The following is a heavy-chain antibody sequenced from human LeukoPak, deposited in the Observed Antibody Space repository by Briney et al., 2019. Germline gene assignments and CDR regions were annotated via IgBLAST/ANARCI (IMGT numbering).Heavy chain of an antibody. CDR1: GFTFSSYE. Sequence: GGSLRLSCAASGFTFSSYEMNWVRQAPGKGLEWVSYISSSCSTIYYADSVKGRFTISRDNAKNSLCLQMNSLRAEDTAVYYCAREGALWFGESRAFDIWGQGTMVTVSS. D-gene: IGHD3-10*01. CDR2: ISSSCSTI. V-gene: IGHV3-48*03. J-gene: IGHJ3*02. CDR3: AREGALWFGESRAFDI.